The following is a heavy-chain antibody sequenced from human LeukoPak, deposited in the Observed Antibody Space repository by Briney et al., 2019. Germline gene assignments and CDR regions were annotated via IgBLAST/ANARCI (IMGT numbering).Heavy chain of an antibody. D-gene: IGHD4/OR15-4a*01. CDR2: IYYSGST. CDR3: ASGRLSLFC. J-gene: IGHJ4*02. CDR1: GVSISSYY. V-gene: IGHV4-59*01. Sequence: SETLSLTCTVSGVSISSYYWSWIRQPPGKGLEWIGYIYYSGSTNYNPSLKSRVTISVDTSKNQFSLKLSSVTAADTAVYYCASGRLSLFCWGQGTLVTVSS.